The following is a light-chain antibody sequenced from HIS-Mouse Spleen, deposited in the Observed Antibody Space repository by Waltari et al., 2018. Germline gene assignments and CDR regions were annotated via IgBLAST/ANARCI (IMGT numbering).Light chain of an antibody. CDR1: QGISSY. CDR3: QQYYSYPRT. V-gene: IGKV1-8*01. CDR2: AAS. J-gene: IGKJ1*01. Sequence: ALRMTQSPSSLSASTGDRVTITWRARQGISSYLAWYQQKPGKAPKLLIYAASTLQSGVPSRFSGSGSGTDFTLTISCLQSEDFATYYCQQYYSYPRTFGQGTKVEIK.